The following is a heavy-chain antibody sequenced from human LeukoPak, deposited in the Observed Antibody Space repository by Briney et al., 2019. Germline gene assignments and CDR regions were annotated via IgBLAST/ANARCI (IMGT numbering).Heavy chain of an antibody. D-gene: IGHD2-2*02. Sequence: PSETLSLTCAVYGGSFSGYYWSWIRQPPGKGLEWIGEINHSGSTNYNPSLKSRVTISVDTSKNQFSLKLSSVTAADTAVYYCARRRYQLLYYAFDIWGQGTMVTVSS. CDR2: INHSGST. CDR1: GGSFSGYY. V-gene: IGHV4-34*01. CDR3: ARRRYQLLYYAFDI. J-gene: IGHJ3*02.